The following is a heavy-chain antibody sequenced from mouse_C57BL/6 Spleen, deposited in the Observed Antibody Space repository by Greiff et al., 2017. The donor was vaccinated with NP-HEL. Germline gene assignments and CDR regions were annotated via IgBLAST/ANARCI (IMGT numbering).Heavy chain of an antibody. Sequence: EVMLVESGGGLVKPGGSLKLSCAASGFTFSDYGMHWVRQAPEKGLEWVAYISSGSSTIYYADTVKGRFTISRDNAKNTLFLQMTSLRSEDTAMYYCARPRDGYSLAYWGQGTLVTVSA. CDR1: GFTFSDYG. V-gene: IGHV5-17*01. D-gene: IGHD2-3*01. J-gene: IGHJ3*01. CDR2: ISSGSSTI. CDR3: ARPRDGYSLAY.